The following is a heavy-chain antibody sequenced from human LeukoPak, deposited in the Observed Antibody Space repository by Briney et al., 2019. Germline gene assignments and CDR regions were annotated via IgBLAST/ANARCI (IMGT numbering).Heavy chain of an antibody. CDR2: IWYDGSNK. D-gene: IGHD6-6*01. V-gene: IGHV3-33*08. J-gene: IGHJ6*02. Sequence: GGSLRLSCAASGFSFSSNWMHWVRQAPGKGLEWVAVIWYDGSNKYYADSVKGRFTISRDNSKNTLYLQMNSLRAEDTAVYYCARDLGIAARHGMDVWGQGTTVTVSS. CDR1: GFSFSSNW. CDR3: ARDLGIAARHGMDV.